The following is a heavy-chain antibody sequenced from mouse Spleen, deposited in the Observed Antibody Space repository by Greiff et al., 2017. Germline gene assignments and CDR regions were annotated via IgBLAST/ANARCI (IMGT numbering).Heavy chain of an antibody. Sequence: QVQLQQPGAELVRPGSSVKLSCKASGYTFTSYWMHWVKQRPIQGLEWIGNIDPSDSETHYNQKFKDKATLTVDKSSSTAYMQLSSLTSDDSAVYYCAREGLRPWFAYWGQGTLVTVSA. D-gene: IGHD2-4*01. CDR1: GYTFTSYW. CDR2: IDPSDSET. J-gene: IGHJ3*01. CDR3: AREGLRPWFAY. V-gene: IGHV1-52*01.